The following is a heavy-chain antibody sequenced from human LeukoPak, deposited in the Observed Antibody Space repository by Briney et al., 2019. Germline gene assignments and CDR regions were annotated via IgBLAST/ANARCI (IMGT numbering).Heavy chain of an antibody. Sequence: ASVKVSCKTSGFTFSSSTVQWVRQARGQRLEWLGWIGLGSGDTKYAQRVQERLTITRDMSTNTAYMELSSLRSEDTAVYYCAKDALSGSGSYFDYWGQGTLVTVSS. CDR1: GFTFSSST. D-gene: IGHD3-10*01. J-gene: IGHJ4*02. CDR2: IGLGSGDT. CDR3: AKDALSGSGSYFDY. V-gene: IGHV1-58*01.